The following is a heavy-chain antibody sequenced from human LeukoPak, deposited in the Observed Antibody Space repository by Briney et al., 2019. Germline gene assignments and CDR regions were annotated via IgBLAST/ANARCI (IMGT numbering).Heavy chain of an antibody. D-gene: IGHD3-9*01. J-gene: IGHJ6*02. CDR2: IIPILGIA. CDR3: AGTYYDILTGYYYYGMDV. V-gene: IGHV1-69*04. Sequence: SVKVSCKASGGTFSSYAISWVRQAPGQGLEWMGRIIPILGIANYAQKFQGRVTITADKSTSTAYMELSSPRSKDTAVYYCAGTYYDILTGYYYYGMDVWGQGTTVTVSS. CDR1: GGTFSSYA.